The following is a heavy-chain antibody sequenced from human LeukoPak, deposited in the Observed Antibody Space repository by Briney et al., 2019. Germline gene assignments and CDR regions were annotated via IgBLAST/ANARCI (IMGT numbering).Heavy chain of an antibody. Sequence: SETLSLTCTVSGGSISSSSYYWGWIRQPPGKGLEWIGYIYYSGSTYYNPSLKSRVTISVDTSKNQFSLKLSSVTAADTAVYYCARTNWFGELLSGSYYGMDVWGQGTTVTVSS. D-gene: IGHD3-10*01. CDR3: ARTNWFGELLSGSYYGMDV. CDR2: IYYSGST. V-gene: IGHV4-30-4*08. CDR1: GGSISSSSYY. J-gene: IGHJ6*02.